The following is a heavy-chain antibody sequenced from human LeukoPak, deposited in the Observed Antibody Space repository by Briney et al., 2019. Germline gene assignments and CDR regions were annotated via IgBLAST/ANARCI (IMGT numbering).Heavy chain of an antibody. V-gene: IGHV3-74*01. Sequence: GGSLRLSCAASGCTFSKYWMLWVRQAPGKGLESVSRINTDGTVTTYADSVKGRFTVSRDNADNTMFLQMNSVRDEDTAVYYCTTKQWLAPPPDSWGQGTPVTVSS. CDR2: INTDGTVT. D-gene: IGHD6-19*01. CDR3: TTKQWLAPPPDS. J-gene: IGHJ4*02. CDR1: GCTFSKYW.